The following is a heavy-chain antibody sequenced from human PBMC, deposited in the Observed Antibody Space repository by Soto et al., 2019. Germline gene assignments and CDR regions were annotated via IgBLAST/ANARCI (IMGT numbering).Heavy chain of an antibody. CDR3: AKDPNGDYVGAFDS. V-gene: IGHV3-23*01. CDR1: GFTFSNYA. Sequence: EVQLLESGGGLVQPGGSLRLSCAASGFTFSNYAMTWVRQAPGKGLEYVSSITGSGTGTFYADSVKGRFTISRDNSKNTLYLQLSSLRAEDTAIYFCAKDPNGDYVGAFDSWGQASLVTVSS. CDR2: ITGSGTGT. J-gene: IGHJ4*02. D-gene: IGHD4-17*01.